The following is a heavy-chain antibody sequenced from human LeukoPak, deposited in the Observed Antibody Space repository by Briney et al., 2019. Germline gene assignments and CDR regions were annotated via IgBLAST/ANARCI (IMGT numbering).Heavy chain of an antibody. CDR3: ARGGPGRYYDILTGYSEPGGYYFDY. J-gene: IGHJ4*02. Sequence: PSETLSLICTVSGGSISSGGYYWSWIRQHPGKGLEWIGYIYYSGSTYYNPSLKSRVTISVDTSKNQFSLKLSSVTAADTAAYYCARGGPGRYYDILTGYSEPGGYYFDYWGQGTLVTVSS. CDR1: GGSISSGGYY. V-gene: IGHV4-31*03. CDR2: IYYSGST. D-gene: IGHD3-9*01.